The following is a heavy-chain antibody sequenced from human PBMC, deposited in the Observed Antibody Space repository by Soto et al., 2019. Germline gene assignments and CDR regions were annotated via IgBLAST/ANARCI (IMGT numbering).Heavy chain of an antibody. V-gene: IGHV3-23*01. Sequence: EVQLLESGGGLVQPGGSLRLSCAAPGFTFSSYAMKWVRQAPGKGLEWVSVISGSGGSTYYADSVKGRFTISRDNSKNTLYLQMNSLRAEDAAVYYCAKRGHGVYFDYWGQGTLVTVSS. CDR2: ISGSGGST. D-gene: IGHD3-10*01. CDR1: GFTFSSYA. CDR3: AKRGHGVYFDY. J-gene: IGHJ4*02.